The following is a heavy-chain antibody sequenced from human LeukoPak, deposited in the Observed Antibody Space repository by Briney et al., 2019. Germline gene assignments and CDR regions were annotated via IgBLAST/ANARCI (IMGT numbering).Heavy chain of an antibody. D-gene: IGHD6-19*01. Sequence: AGGSLRLSCAASGFTFSNAWMSWVRQAPGKGLEWVAVISYDGSNKYYADSVKGRFTISRDNSKNTLYLQMNSLRAEDTAVYYCAKDSSSGPVYYYYYMDVWGKGTTVTVSS. V-gene: IGHV3-30*18. CDR1: GFTFSNAW. CDR2: ISYDGSNK. CDR3: AKDSSSGPVYYYYYMDV. J-gene: IGHJ6*03.